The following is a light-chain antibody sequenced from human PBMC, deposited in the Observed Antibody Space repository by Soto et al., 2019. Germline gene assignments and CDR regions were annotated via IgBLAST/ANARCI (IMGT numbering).Light chain of an antibody. V-gene: IGLV2-14*01. CDR2: EVS. J-gene: IGLJ1*01. CDR3: SSYTSSSPFV. CDR1: SSDVGGYNY. Sequence: QSVLTQPASVSGSPGQSITISCTGTSSDVGGYNYVSWYQQHPGKAPQLMIYEVSNRPSGVSNRFSGSKSGNTASLTISGLQAEDEADYYCSSYTSSSPFVFGNGTKVTVL.